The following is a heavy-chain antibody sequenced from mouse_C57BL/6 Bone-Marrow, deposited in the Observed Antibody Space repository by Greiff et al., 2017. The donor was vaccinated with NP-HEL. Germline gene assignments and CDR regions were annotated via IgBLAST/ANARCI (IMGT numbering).Heavy chain of an antibody. V-gene: IGHV5-4*01. J-gene: IGHJ1*03. CDR2: ISDGGSYT. CDR3: ARDQGGPRYFDV. Sequence: DVMLVESGGGLVKPGGSLKLSCAASGFTFSSYAMSWVRQTPEKRLEWVATISDGGSYTYYPDNVKGRFTISRDNAKNNLYLQMSHLKSEDTAMYYCARDQGGPRYFDVWGTGTTVTVSS. CDR1: GFTFSSYA. D-gene: IGHD3-2*02.